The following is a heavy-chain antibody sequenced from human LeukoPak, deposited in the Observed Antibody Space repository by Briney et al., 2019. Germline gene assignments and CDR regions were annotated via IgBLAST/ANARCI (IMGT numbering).Heavy chain of an antibody. V-gene: IGHV3-20*04. D-gene: IGHD3-22*01. J-gene: IGHJ4*02. CDR2: INWNGGST. Sequence: GGSLRLSCAASGFTFGNYGMSWVRQAPGKGLEWVSGINWNGGSTGYADSVEGRFTISRDNAKNSLYLQMNSLRAEDTAVYYCARGGYYDSSGYYYWGQGTLVTVSS. CDR3: ARGGYYDSSGYYY. CDR1: GFTFGNYG.